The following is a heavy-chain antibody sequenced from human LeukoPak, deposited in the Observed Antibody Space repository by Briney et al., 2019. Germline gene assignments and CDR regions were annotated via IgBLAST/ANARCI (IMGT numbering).Heavy chain of an antibody. V-gene: IGHV3-21*01. CDR2: ISSSSSYI. CDR3: ARDRSDYDSSGYYDY. D-gene: IGHD3-22*01. CDR1: GFTFSSYS. J-gene: IGHJ4*02. Sequence: PGGSLRLSCAASGFTFSSYSMNWVRQAPGKGLEWVSYISSSSSYIYYADSVKGRFTISRDNAKNSLYLQMNSLRAEDTAVYYCARDRSDYDSSGYYDYWGQGTLVTVSS.